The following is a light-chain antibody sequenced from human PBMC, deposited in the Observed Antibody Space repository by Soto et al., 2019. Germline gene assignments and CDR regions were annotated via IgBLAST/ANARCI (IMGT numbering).Light chain of an antibody. Sequence: DIQMTQSPSSLSAPVGDRVTITCRASQSISSYLNWYQQKPGKAPKLLIYDASSLESGVTARFSGSGSGTDFTLSINSLQPEDFATYYCQQAYSFPITFGQGTRLDIK. CDR1: QSISSY. V-gene: IGKV1-39*01. J-gene: IGKJ5*01. CDR3: QQAYSFPIT. CDR2: DAS.